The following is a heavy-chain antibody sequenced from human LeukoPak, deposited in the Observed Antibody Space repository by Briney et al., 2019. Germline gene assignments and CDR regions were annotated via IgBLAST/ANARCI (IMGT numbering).Heavy chain of an antibody. V-gene: IGHV3-64D*09. Sequence: GGSLRLSCSASGFPFSSYAMHWVRQAPGKGLEYVSAISDSGGSTYYADSVKGRFTISRDNSKNTLYLQMSSLRAEDTAVYYCARVDYKQCYFDYWGQGTLVTVSS. D-gene: IGHD4/OR15-4a*01. CDR1: GFPFSSYA. CDR3: ARVDYKQCYFDY. J-gene: IGHJ4*02. CDR2: ISDSGGST.